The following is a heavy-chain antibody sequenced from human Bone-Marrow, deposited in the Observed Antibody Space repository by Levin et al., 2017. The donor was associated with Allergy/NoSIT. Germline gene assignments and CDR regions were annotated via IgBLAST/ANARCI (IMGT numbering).Heavy chain of an antibody. V-gene: IGHV1-2*02. D-gene: IGHD3-9*01. CDR1: GYTFTGYY. Sequence: ASVKVSCKASGYTFTGYYMHWVRQAPGQGLEWMGWINPNSGGTNYAQKFQGRVTMTRDTSISTAYMELSRLRSDDTAVYYCARDLRYYDILTGYARAFDIWGQGTMVTVSS. CDR2: INPNSGGT. J-gene: IGHJ3*02. CDR3: ARDLRYYDILTGYARAFDI.